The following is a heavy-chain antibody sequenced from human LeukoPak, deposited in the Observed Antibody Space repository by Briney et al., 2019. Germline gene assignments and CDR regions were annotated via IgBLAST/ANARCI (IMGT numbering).Heavy chain of an antibody. J-gene: IGHJ4*02. CDR3: ARQQWLVGNDY. V-gene: IGHV4-39*01. Sequence: PSENLSLTCSVSRGSISSSGYYWRWIRQPPGKGLEWIGSIYYSGTTYYNPSLKSRVTIAVDTSKNQFSLKVRSVTAADTAVYYCARQQWLVGNDYWGQGTLVIVSS. D-gene: IGHD6-19*01. CDR1: RGSISSSGYY. CDR2: IYYSGTT.